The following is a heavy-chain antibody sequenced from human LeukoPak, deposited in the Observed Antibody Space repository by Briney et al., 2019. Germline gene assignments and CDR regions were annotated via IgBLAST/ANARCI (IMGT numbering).Heavy chain of an antibody. CDR2: IYHSGST. D-gene: IGHD3-3*01. J-gene: IGHJ4*02. CDR3: ARSYDFWSGDSQFDY. V-gene: IGHV4-4*02. Sequence: SGTLSLTCAVSGGSISSSNWWSWVRQPPGKGLEWIGEIYHSGSTNYNPSLKSRVTISVDKSKNQFSLKLSSVTAADTAVYYCARSYDFWSGDSQFDYWGQGTLVTVSS. CDR1: GGSISSSNW.